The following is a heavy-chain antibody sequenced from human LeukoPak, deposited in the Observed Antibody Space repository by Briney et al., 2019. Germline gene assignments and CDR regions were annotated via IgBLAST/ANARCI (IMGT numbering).Heavy chain of an antibody. CDR2: INPSGGST. D-gene: IGHD5-24*01. Sequence: KPGASVKVSCKASGYTFTSYYMHWVRQAPGQGLEWMGIINPSGGSTSYAQKFQGRVTMTRDMSTSTVYMELSSLRSEDTAVYYCARGNTGWLQLSYFVFNYWGQGTLVTVSS. CDR1: GYTFTSYY. V-gene: IGHV1-46*01. CDR3: ARGNTGWLQLSYFVFNY. J-gene: IGHJ4*02.